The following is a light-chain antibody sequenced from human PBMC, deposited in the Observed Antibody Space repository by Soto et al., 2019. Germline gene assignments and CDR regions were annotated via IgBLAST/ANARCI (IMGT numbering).Light chain of an antibody. Sequence: QSVLTQPPSVSEAPRQRVTISCSGSSSNIGNNAVNWYQQLPGKAPKLLIYYDDLLPSGVSDRFSGSKSGTSASLAISGLQSVDEADYYCAAWDDSLNVYVFGTGTKVTVL. CDR2: YDD. J-gene: IGLJ1*01. V-gene: IGLV1-36*01. CDR3: AAWDDSLNVYV. CDR1: SSNIGNNA.